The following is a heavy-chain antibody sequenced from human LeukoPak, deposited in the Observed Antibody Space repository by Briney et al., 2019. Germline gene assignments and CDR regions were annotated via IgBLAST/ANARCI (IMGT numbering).Heavy chain of an antibody. D-gene: IGHD3-10*01. V-gene: IGHV5-51*01. Sequence: GESLKISCKGSGYSFTSYWIGWVRQMPGKGLEWMGIIYPGDSDTRYSPFFQGQVTISADKSISTAYLQWSSLKASDTAMYYCARRRVYYYGSGSFYAFDIWGQGTMVTVSS. CDR1: GYSFTSYW. CDR2: IYPGDSDT. CDR3: ARRRVYYYGSGSFYAFDI. J-gene: IGHJ3*02.